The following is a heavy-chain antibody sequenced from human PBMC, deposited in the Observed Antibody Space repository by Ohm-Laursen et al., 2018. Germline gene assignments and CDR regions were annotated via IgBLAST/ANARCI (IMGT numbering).Heavy chain of an antibody. CDR1: GFTFSIYA. J-gene: IGHJ4*02. Sequence: GSLRLSCAASGFTFSIYAMSWVRQAPGKGLEWVSGSSNSGGRTYYADSVKGRFTISRDNSKNTLYLQMNSLRAEDTAVYYCAKESYYYDNSDYSEFFDNWGQGTLVTVSS. D-gene: IGHD3-22*01. V-gene: IGHV3-23*01. CDR2: SSNSGGRT. CDR3: AKESYYYDNSDYSEFFDN.